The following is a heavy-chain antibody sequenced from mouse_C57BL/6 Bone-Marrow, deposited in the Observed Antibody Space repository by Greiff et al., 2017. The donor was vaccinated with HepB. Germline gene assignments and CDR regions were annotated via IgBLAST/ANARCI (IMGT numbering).Heavy chain of an antibody. V-gene: IGHV5-17*01. J-gene: IGHJ4*01. CDR3: ARTGYWAMDY. CDR1: GFTFSDYG. CDR2: ISSGSSTI. Sequence: EVMLVESGGGLVKPGGSLKLSCAASGFTFSDYGMHWVRQAPEKGLEWVAYISSGSSTIYYADTVKGRFTISRDNAKNTLFLQMTSLRSEDTAMYYCARTGYWAMDYWGQGTSVTVSS.